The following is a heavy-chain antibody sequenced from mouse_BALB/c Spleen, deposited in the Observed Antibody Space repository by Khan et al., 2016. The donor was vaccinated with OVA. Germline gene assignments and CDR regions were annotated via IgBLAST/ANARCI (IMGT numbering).Heavy chain of an antibody. CDR1: GFSLTTYG. V-gene: IGHV2-2*01. CDR3: ARNSYMYDFAY. J-gene: IGHJ3*01. D-gene: IGHD2-14*01. Sequence: QVQLKQSGPGLVQPSQSLSITCTVSGFSLTTYGIHWIRQSPGKGLEWLGVTRSGGSTDYNAAFISRLNITKDNSKSQVFFKMNSLQADDTAIYYCARNSYMYDFAYWGQGTLVTVSA. CDR2: TRSGGST.